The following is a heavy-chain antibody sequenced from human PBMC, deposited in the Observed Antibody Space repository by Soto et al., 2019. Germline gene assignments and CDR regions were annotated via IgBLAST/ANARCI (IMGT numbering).Heavy chain of an antibody. CDR2: IIPLSGTP. J-gene: IGHJ4*02. D-gene: IGHD3-22*01. Sequence: GASVKVSCKASGGSFNSHTINWVRQAPGQGLEWMGRIIPLSGTPDYSEKFQGRVTIVADDSTTTAYMELSSLRSEDTAIYYCVRDLDTSGYYYLFYWGQGTLVTVSS. V-gene: IGHV1-69*13. CDR1: GGSFNSHT. CDR3: VRDLDTSGYYYLFY.